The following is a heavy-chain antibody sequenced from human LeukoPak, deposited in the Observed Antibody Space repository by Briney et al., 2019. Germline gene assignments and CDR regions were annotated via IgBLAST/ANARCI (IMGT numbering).Heavy chain of an antibody. CDR2: IKSRTDGGTT. CDR3: ATEFYSNGYNF. J-gene: IGHJ4*02. Sequence: TGGSLRLSCPGSGFTFSSAWMTWVRQIPGKGLEWVGHIKSRTDGGTTDYAAPVKGRFTISRDDSKNTVYLQMNSLKTEDLAVCFCATEFYSNGYNFWGQGTLVIVSS. D-gene: IGHD5-24*01. CDR1: GFTFSSAW. V-gene: IGHV3-15*01.